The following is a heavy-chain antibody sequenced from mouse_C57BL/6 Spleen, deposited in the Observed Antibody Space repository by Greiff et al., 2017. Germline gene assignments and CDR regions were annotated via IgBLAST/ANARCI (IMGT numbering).Heavy chain of an antibody. D-gene: IGHD2-1*01. J-gene: IGHJ4*01. Sequence: VKLVESGPGLVAPSQSLSITCTVSGFSLTSYAISWVRQPPGKGLEWLGEICTGGGTNYNSALKSRLSISKDNSKSQVFLKMNSLQTDDTARYYCDRKEDGNYEGDYYAWDDWGQGTSVTVAS. CDR1: GFSLTSYA. V-gene: IGHV2-9-1*01. CDR2: ICTGGGT. CDR3: DRKEDGNYEGDYYAWDD.